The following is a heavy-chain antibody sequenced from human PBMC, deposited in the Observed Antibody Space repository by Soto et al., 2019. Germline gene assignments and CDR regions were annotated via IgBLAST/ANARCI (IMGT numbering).Heavy chain of an antibody. V-gene: IGHV4-31*03. D-gene: IGHD5-12*01. CDR1: GGSISSGGYY. J-gene: IGHJ6*02. Sequence: QVQLQESGPGLVKPSQTLSLTCTVSGGSISSGGYYWSWLRQHPGTGLEWIGYIYYSGSTYYNPSLKSRVTISVDTSKNQFSLKLSSVTAADTAVYYCARDPGYSDVYYGMDVWGQGTTVTVSS. CDR2: IYYSGST. CDR3: ARDPGYSDVYYGMDV.